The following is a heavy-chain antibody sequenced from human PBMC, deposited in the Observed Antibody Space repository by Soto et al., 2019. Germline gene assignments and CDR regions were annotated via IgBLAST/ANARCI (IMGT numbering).Heavy chain of an antibody. J-gene: IGHJ6*02. Sequence: EVQLVESGGGLIQPGGSLRLSCVASGLTVSHNYMAWVRQAPEMGLEWVSILYTEGTTYYADSVKGRFTISSDSSKNTLFLQMDSLRAEDTAVYYCVRPRPSGENYGMDVWGQGTTVTVSS. CDR2: LYTEGTT. D-gene: IGHD3-16*01. CDR1: GLTVSHNY. V-gene: IGHV3-53*01. CDR3: VRPRPSGENYGMDV.